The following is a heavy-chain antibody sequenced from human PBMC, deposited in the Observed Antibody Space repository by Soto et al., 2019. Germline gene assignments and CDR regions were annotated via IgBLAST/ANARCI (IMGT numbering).Heavy chain of an antibody. CDR1: GFTFSSNW. J-gene: IGHJ4*02. V-gene: IGHV3-74*01. CDR2: LNSDGTSA. Sequence: EVQLVESGGGLVQRGGSLRLSCAGSGFTFSSNWMHWVRQDPGKGLVWVSRLNSDGTSANYADSVKGRFTISRGNAKNTLFLQMNSLTAEDTALYYCARGPSGWYGFDYWGQGTLVTVSS. D-gene: IGHD6-19*01. CDR3: ARGPSGWYGFDY.